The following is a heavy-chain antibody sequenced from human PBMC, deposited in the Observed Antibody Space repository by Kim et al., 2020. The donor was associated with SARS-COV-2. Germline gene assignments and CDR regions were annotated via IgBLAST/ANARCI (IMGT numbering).Heavy chain of an antibody. V-gene: IGHV4-39*01. Sequence: SETLYLTCTVSGGSISSSSYYWGWIRQPPGKGLEWIGSIYYSGSTYYNPSLKSRVTISVDTSKNQFSLKLSSVTAADTAVYYCARHYCTNGVCPETPGYYYYGMDVWGQGTTVTVSS. CDR1: GGSISSSSYY. D-gene: IGHD2-8*01. CDR2: IYYSGST. J-gene: IGHJ6*02. CDR3: ARHYCTNGVCPETPGYYYYGMDV.